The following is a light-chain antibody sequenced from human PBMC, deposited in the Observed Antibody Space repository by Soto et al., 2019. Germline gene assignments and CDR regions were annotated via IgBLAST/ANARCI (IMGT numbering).Light chain of an antibody. CDR2: GNS. J-gene: IGLJ3*02. CDR3: QSYGSGLSGSV. V-gene: IGLV1-40*01. Sequence: QSVLTQPPSVSGAPGQRVTISCTGSSSNIGAGYDVHWYQQLPGTAPKLLIYGNSNRPSGVPDRFSGSKSGTSASLAITGLQAEDEADYYRQSYGSGLSGSVFGGGTKLTVL. CDR1: SSNIGAGYD.